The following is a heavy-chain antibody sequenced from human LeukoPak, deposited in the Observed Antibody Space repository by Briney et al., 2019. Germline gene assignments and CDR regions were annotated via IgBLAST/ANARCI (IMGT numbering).Heavy chain of an antibody. CDR1: GGSISNSNYY. CDR3: ARGSDFWSGYLFDY. CDR2: IYYSGST. D-gene: IGHD3-3*01. Sequence: SETLSLTCTVSGGSISNSNYYWGWFRQPPGKGLEWIGSIYYSGSTYYNPSLKSRVTISVDTPKNQFSLKLSSVTAADTAVYYCARGSDFWSGYLFDYWGQGTLVSVSS. J-gene: IGHJ4*02. V-gene: IGHV4-39*01.